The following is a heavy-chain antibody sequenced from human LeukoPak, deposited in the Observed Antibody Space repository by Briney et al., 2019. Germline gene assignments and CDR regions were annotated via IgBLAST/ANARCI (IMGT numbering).Heavy chain of an antibody. D-gene: IGHD3-3*02. CDR1: GYSVSSKSAA. Sequence: SQTLSLTCGTSGYSVSSKSAAWIRISQSPSRDLEWLGRTYYRSKWYNDFAGCVKSRITITPDTSNNQFSLHLNSVTPEDTAIYYCAGGTCLQYLLPFDSWGQGTLVTVSS. CDR2: TYYRSKWYN. CDR3: AGGTCLQYLLPFDS. J-gene: IGHJ4*02. V-gene: IGHV6-1*01.